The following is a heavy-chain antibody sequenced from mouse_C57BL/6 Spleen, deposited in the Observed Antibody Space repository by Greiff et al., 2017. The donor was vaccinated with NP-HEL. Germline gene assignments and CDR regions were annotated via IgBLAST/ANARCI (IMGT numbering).Heavy chain of an antibody. Sequence: EVHLVESGEGLVKPGGSLKLSCAASGFTFSSYAMSWVRQTPEKRLEWVAYISSGGDYIYYADTVKGRFTISRDNARNTLYLQMSSLKSEDTAMYYCTRDGNYDYEVDYWGQGTSVTVSS. J-gene: IGHJ4*01. V-gene: IGHV5-9-1*02. D-gene: IGHD2-4*01. CDR3: TRDGNYDYEVDY. CDR1: GFTFSSYA. CDR2: ISSGGDYI.